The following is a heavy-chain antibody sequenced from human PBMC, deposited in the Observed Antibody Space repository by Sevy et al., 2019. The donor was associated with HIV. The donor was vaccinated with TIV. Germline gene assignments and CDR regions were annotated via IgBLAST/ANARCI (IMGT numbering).Heavy chain of an antibody. CDR1: GFTFGTYT. CDR2: ISGSGGST. Sequence: GGSLRLSCAASGFTFGTYTMNWVRQAPGKGLEWVSAISGSGGSTYYTDSVKGRFTISRDNSKTTLYLQMNSLRAEDTAVYYCAKGDTSFYGMDVWGQGTTLTVSS. J-gene: IGHJ6*02. V-gene: IGHV3-23*01. D-gene: IGHD5-18*01. CDR3: AKGDTSFYGMDV.